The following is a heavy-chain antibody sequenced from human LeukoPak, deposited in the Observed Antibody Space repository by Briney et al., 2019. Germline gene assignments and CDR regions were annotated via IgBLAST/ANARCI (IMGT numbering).Heavy chain of an antibody. CDR3: AKDWPSSRYDFWSGYSAPDY. J-gene: IGHJ4*02. V-gene: IGHV3-30*18. D-gene: IGHD3-3*01. CDR1: GFTFSSYG. CDR2: ISYDGSNK. Sequence: PGGSLRLSCAASGFTFSSYGMHWVRQAPGKGLEWVAVISYDGSNKYYADSVKGRFTISRDNSKNTLYLQMNSLRAEDTAVYYCAKDWPSSRYDFWSGYSAPDYWGQGTLVTVSS.